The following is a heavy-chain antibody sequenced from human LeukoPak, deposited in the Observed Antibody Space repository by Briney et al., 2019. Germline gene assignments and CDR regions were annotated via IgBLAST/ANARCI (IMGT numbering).Heavy chain of an antibody. V-gene: IGHV4-59*12. D-gene: IGHD6-19*01. Sequence: SETLSLTCSVSGGSISTYYWSWIRQPPGKGLEWIGYIYYSGSTSYNPSLKSRVTMSVDTSKNQFSLKLSSVTAADTAVYYCARGGYSSGWYLAEYFQHWGQGTLVTVSS. CDR2: IYYSGST. CDR1: GGSISTYY. CDR3: ARGGYSSGWYLAEYFQH. J-gene: IGHJ1*01.